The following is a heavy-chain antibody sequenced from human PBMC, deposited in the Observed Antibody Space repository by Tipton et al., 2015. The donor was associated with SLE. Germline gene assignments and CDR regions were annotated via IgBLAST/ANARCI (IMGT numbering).Heavy chain of an antibody. J-gene: IGHJ6*03. CDR1: GGSISSGGYY. D-gene: IGHD7-27*01. CDR2: IYYSGST. Sequence: TLSLTCTVSGGSISSGGYYWSWIRQHPGKGLEWIGYIYYSGSTYYNPSLKSRVTISVDTSKNQFSLKLSSVTAADTAVYYCAFLGLTYYYYYYMDVWGKGTTVTVSS. V-gene: IGHV4-30-4*08. CDR3: AFLGLTYYYYYYMDV.